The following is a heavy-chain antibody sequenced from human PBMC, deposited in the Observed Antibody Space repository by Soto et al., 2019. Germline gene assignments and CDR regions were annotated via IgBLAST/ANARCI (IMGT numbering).Heavy chain of an antibody. V-gene: IGHV4-39*01. CDR1: GGSISSSSYY. CDR3: ARLTYYYGSGSPGFDP. CDR2: IYYSGST. Sequence: SETLSLTCTVSGGSISSSSYYWGWIRQPPGKGLEWIGSIYYSGSTYYNPSLKSRVTISVDTSKNQFSLKLSSVTAADTAVYYCARLTYYYGSGSPGFDPWGQGTLVT. J-gene: IGHJ5*02. D-gene: IGHD3-10*01.